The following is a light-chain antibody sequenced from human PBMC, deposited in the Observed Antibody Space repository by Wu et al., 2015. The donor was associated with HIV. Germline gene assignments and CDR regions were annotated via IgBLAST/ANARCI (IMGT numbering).Light chain of an antibody. CDR1: QSVSSN. CDR2: GAS. V-gene: IGKV3-15*01. CDR3: QQYNNWPPYS. J-gene: IGKJ2*03. Sequence: EIVLTQSPGTLSLSPGERATLSCRASQSVSSNLAWYQQKPGQAPRLLIYGASTRAPGIPARFSGSGSGTEFTLTISSLQSEDFAVYYCQQYNNWPPYSFGQGTKLEIK.